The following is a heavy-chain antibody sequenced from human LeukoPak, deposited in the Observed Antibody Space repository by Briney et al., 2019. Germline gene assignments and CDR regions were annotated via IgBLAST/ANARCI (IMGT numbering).Heavy chain of an antibody. Sequence: QAGGSLRLSCAVSGFTFSSYAMNWVRQAPGKGLEWVSVLIGSSGSTDYADSVKGRFTISRDTSKNTLFLQMNSLRAEDTAIYYCAKGAYDYIEIGYFDSWGQGTLVTVSS. J-gene: IGHJ4*02. CDR3: AKGAYDYIEIGYFDS. V-gene: IGHV3-23*01. CDR2: LIGSSGST. D-gene: IGHD5-12*01. CDR1: GFTFSSYA.